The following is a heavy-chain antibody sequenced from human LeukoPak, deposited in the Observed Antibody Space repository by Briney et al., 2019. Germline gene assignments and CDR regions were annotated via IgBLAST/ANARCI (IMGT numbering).Heavy chain of an antibody. J-gene: IGHJ5*02. Sequence: ASVKVSCKASGGTFSSYAISWVRQAPGQGLEWMGGIIPIFGTANYAQKFQGRVTITADESTSTAYMELSSLRSEDAAVYYCARDRDSSTVGWFDPWGQGTLVTVSS. CDR1: GGTFSSYA. CDR3: ARDRDSSTVGWFDP. D-gene: IGHD6-13*01. CDR2: IIPIFGTA. V-gene: IGHV1-69*13.